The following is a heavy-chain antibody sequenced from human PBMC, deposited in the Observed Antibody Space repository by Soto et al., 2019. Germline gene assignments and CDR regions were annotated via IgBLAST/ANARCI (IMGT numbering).Heavy chain of an antibody. D-gene: IGHD5-18*01. Sequence: EVQLVESGGGLVQPGGSLRLSCAASGFTFSSDSMNWVRQAPGKGLEWISYISSSSNTIYYADSMKGRFTISRDNARNSLYLQMNGLRAEDTAVYYCARGGYRNFDYWGQGTLVTVSS. CDR1: GFTFSSDS. J-gene: IGHJ4*02. CDR2: ISSSSNTI. CDR3: ARGGYRNFDY. V-gene: IGHV3-48*01.